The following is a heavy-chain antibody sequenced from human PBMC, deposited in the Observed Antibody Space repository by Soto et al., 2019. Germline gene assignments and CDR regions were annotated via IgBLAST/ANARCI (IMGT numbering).Heavy chain of an antibody. J-gene: IGHJ4*02. CDR2: IYYSGST. CDR3: ARRYGGTFDY. D-gene: IGHD2-15*01. V-gene: IGHV4-59*08. CDR1: GGSISSYY. Sequence: QVQLQESGPGLVKPSETLSLTCTVSGGSISSYYWSWIRQPPGKGLEWIGYIYYSGSTNYNPSLKSRLPRTVDTSKNQFSLKLSSVTAADTAVYYCARRYGGTFDYWGQGTLVTVSS.